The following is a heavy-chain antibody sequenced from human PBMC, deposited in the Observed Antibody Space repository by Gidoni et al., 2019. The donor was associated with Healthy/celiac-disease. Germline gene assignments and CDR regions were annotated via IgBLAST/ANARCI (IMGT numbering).Heavy chain of an antibody. CDR3: ARALPRRAGTLGYAFDI. J-gene: IGHJ3*02. CDR1: GFTFSSYA. Sequence: QVQLVESGGGVVQPGRSLRLSCAASGFTFSSYAMHWVRQAPGKGLEWVAVISYDGSNKYYADSVKGRFTISRDNSKNTLYLQMNSLRAEDTAVYYCARALPRRAGTLGYAFDIWGQGTMVTVSS. V-gene: IGHV3-30-3*01. CDR2: ISYDGSNK. D-gene: IGHD6-13*01.